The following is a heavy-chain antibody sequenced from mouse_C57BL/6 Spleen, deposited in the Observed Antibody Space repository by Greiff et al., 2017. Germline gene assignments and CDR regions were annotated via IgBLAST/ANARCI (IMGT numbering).Heavy chain of an antibody. Sequence: QVQLQQPGAELVKPGASVKLSCKASGYTFTSYWMHWVKQRPGQGLEWIGMIHPNSGSTNYNEKFKSKATLTVDKSSSTAYMQLSSLTSEDSAVYYCARRGIYYDYDGYYFDYWGQGTTLTVSS. V-gene: IGHV1-64*01. D-gene: IGHD2-4*01. J-gene: IGHJ2*01. CDR3: ARRGIYYDYDGYYFDY. CDR1: GYTFTSYW. CDR2: IHPNSGST.